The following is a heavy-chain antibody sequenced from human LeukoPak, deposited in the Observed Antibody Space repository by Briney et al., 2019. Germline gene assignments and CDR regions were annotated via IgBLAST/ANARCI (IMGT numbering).Heavy chain of an antibody. J-gene: IGHJ4*02. CDR1: GGSISSSNW. Sequence: PSETLSLTCAVSGGSISSSNWWSWIRQPPGKGLEWIGEIYHSGSTNYNPSLKSRVTTSVDTSKNQFSLKLSSVTAADTAVYYCARVVGAGYFDYWGQGTLVTVSS. V-gene: IGHV4-4*02. CDR2: IYHSGST. CDR3: ARVVGAGYFDY. D-gene: IGHD1-26*01.